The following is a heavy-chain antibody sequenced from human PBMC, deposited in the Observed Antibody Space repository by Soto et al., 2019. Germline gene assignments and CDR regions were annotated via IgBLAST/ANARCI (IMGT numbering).Heavy chain of an antibody. Sequence: EVQLVESGGGLVQPGGSLRLSCAASGFSFSSNWMHWVRQAPGKGLVWVARINGDGSTTQYADSVQGRFSISRDNTENTLYLQMTSLSDEDTAVYHCASIPMVRGPSDFWGQGVLVTVSS. J-gene: IGHJ4*02. D-gene: IGHD3-10*01. CDR3: ASIPMVRGPSDF. V-gene: IGHV3-74*02. CDR2: INGDGSTT. CDR1: GFSFSSNW.